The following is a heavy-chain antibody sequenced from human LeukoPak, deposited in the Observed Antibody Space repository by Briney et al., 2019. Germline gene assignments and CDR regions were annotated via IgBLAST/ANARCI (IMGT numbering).Heavy chain of an antibody. CDR2: IFHSGDT. V-gene: IGHV4-38-2*01. CDR1: GFSISRGYF. CDR3: ARRDGSSWYNWFDP. Sequence: SETLSLTXAVSGFSISRGYFWAWIRQPPGTGLELIGSIFHSGDTYYNPSLKSRVALSVDTSKNQFSLRLTSVTAADTALYYCARRDGSSWYNWFDPWGQGILVTVSS. J-gene: IGHJ5*02. D-gene: IGHD6-13*01.